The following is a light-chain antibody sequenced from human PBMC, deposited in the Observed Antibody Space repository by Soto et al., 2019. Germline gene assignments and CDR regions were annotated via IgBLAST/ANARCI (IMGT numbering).Light chain of an antibody. CDR3: SSYTSSSTLVV. CDR2: EVS. V-gene: IGLV2-14*01. Sequence: QSALTQPASVSGSPGQSITISRTGTSSDVCGYNYVSWYQQHPGKAPKLMIYEVSNRPSGVSNRFSGSKSGNTASLTISGLQAEDEADYYCSSYTSSSTLVVFGGGTKLTVL. CDR1: SSDVCGYNY. J-gene: IGLJ2*01.